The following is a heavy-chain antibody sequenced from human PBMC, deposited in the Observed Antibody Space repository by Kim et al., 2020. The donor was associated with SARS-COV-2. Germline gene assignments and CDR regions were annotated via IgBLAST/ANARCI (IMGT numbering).Heavy chain of an antibody. CDR3: ARDLSLGDYLP. D-gene: IGHD4-17*01. Sequence: GGSLRLSCAASGFTFSSYEMIWVRQAPGKGLEWVSYISSSGSTIYYADSVKGRFTISRDNAKNSLYLQMNSLRAEDTAVYYCARDLSLGDYLPWGQGTLVTVSS. J-gene: IGHJ5*02. CDR1: GFTFSSYE. CDR2: ISSSGSTI. V-gene: IGHV3-48*03.